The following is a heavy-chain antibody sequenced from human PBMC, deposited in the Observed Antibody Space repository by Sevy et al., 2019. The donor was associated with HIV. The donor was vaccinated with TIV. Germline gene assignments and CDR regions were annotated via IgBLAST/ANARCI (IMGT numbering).Heavy chain of an antibody. J-gene: IGHJ6*03. CDR1: GFTFSSYG. CDR3: AKVGTRSGWYSYYYYYMDV. Sequence: GGSLRLSCAASGFTFSSYGMHWVRQAPGKGLEWVAVIWYDGSNKYYADSVKGRFTISRDNSKNTLYLQMNSLRAEERAVYYCAKVGTRSGWYSYYYYYMDVWGKGTTVTVSS. V-gene: IGHV3-33*06. D-gene: IGHD6-19*01. CDR2: IWYDGSNK.